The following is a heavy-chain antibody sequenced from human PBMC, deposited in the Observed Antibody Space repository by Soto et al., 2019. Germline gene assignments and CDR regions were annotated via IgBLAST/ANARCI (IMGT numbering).Heavy chain of an antibody. J-gene: IGHJ6*02. CDR2: IYSGGST. CDR1: GGSISSYY. D-gene: IGHD1-26*01. CDR3: ARDSRGGSRGGYYYYGMDV. V-gene: IGHV3-53*04. Sequence: PSETLALTCTVSGGSISSYYWSWVRQAPGKGLEWVSVIYSGGSTYYADSVKGRFTISRHNSKNTLYLQMNSLRAEDTAVYYCARDSRGGSRGGYYYYGMDVWGQGTTVTVSS.